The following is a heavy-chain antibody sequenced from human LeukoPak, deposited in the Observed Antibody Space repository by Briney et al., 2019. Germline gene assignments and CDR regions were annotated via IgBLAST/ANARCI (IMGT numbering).Heavy chain of an antibody. CDR1: GFTFANYV. V-gene: IGHV3-30*04. CDR2: TSPDEGLK. CDR3: ARVVYYYYYMDV. J-gene: IGHJ6*03. Sequence: GGSLRLSCAASGFTFANYVTHWVRQAPGKGLEWVAVTSPDEGLKFYGDSVKGRFTISRDNAKNSLYLQMNSLRAEDTAVYYCARVVYYYYYMDVWGKGTTVTVSS.